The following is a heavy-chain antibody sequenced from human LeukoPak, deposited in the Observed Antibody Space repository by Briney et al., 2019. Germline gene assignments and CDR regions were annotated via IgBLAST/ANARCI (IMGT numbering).Heavy chain of an antibody. CDR2: ISWNSGSI. V-gene: IGHV3-9*01. J-gene: IGHJ4*02. CDR3: AKDKGIAAAGYFDY. D-gene: IGHD6-13*01. CDR1: GFTFDDYA. Sequence: GGSLRLSCAASGFTFDDYAMHWVRQAPGEGLEWVSGISWNSGSIGYADSVKGRFTISRDNAKNSLYLQMNSLRAEDTALYYCAKDKGIAAAGYFDYWGQGTLVTVSS.